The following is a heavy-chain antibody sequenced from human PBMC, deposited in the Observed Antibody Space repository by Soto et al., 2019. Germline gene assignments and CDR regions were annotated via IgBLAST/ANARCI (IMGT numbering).Heavy chain of an antibody. CDR1: GFLLSTSGVG. CDR3: AHTVNDDDFWSGYLNWFDP. J-gene: IGHJ5*02. V-gene: IGHV2-5*02. CDR2: IYWDDDK. Sequence: QITLKESGPTLVKPTQTLTLTCTFSGFLLSTSGVGVGWIRQPPGKALEWLALIYWDDDKRYSPSLKSRLTTTKDTSKNPVVLTMTNMDPVDTATYYCAHTVNDDDFWSGYLNWFDPWGQGTLVTVSS. D-gene: IGHD3-3*01.